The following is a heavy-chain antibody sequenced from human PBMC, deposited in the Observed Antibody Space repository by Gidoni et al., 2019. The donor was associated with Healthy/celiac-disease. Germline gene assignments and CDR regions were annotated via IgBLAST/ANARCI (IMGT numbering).Heavy chain of an antibody. D-gene: IGHD1-26*01. V-gene: IGHV6-1*01. J-gene: IGHJ5*02. CDR3: ARDEWELHNWFDP. CDR1: GDRVSSHSAA. CDR2: TYYRSKWYN. Sequence: QVQLQKSGPGLVKPAQSLSLTCAITGDRVSSHSAAWNWIRKSPSRGLEWLGRTYYRSKWYNDYAVSVKSRITITPDTSKTQFSLQLNSVTPEDTAVYYCARDEWELHNWFDPWCQGTLVTVSS.